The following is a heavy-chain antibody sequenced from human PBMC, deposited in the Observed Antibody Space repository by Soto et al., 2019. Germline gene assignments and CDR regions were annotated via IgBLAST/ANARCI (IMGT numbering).Heavy chain of an antibody. J-gene: IGHJ6*02. CDR1: GYSFTSYW. CDR3: ARLHRDNYYYYGMDV. V-gene: IGHV5-10-1*01. D-gene: IGHD4-4*01. Sequence: EESLKISCKGSGYSFTSYWISWVRQMPGKGLEWMGRIDPSDSYTNYSPSFQGHVTISADKSISTAYLQWSSLKASDTAMYYCARLHRDNYYYYGMDVWGQGTTVTVSS. CDR2: IDPSDSYT.